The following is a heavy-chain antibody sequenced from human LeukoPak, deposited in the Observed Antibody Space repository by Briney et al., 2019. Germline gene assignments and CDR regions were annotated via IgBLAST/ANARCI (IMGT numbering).Heavy chain of an antibody. J-gene: IGHJ4*02. V-gene: IGHV3-30-3*01. D-gene: IGHD3-22*01. Sequence: RSGGSLRLSCAASGFTFSSYAMHWVRQAPGKGLEWVAVISYDGSNKYYADSVKGRFTISRDNSKNTLYLQMNSLRAEDTAVYYCASSQWLLSDLSYWGQGTLVTVSS. CDR1: GFTFSSYA. CDR2: ISYDGSNK. CDR3: ASSQWLLSDLSY.